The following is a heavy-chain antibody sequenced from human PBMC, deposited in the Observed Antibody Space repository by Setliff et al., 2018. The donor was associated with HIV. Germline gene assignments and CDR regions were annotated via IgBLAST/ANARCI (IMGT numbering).Heavy chain of an antibody. CDR2: ISSSSSYI. CDR1: GFTFSSYS. D-gene: IGHD3-16*01. CDR3: ARVDDDYVWARTYFDY. Sequence: GGSLRLSCAASGFTFSSYSMNWVRQAPGKGLEWVSSISSSSSYIYYADSVKGRFTVSRDNAKNTLYLQMSSLRADDTAVYYCARVDDDYVWARTYFDYWGQGSLVTVSS. V-gene: IGHV3-21*01. J-gene: IGHJ4*02.